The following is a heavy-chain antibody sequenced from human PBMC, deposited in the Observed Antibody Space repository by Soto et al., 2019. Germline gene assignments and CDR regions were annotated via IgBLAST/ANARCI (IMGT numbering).Heavy chain of an antibody. CDR1: GFTFSNYA. Sequence: EMQLLESGGGLVQPGGSRKLSCAASGFTFSNYAMSWVRQAPGKGLEWVSTISGRGGNTYYEDSVKGRFTISRDNSRNTLYLQMDRLRVEDSAVYSCAKAGCSGGTCYLYYFDYWGQGALFTVSS. D-gene: IGHD2-15*01. CDR3: AKAGCSGGTCYLYYFDY. V-gene: IGHV3-23*01. J-gene: IGHJ4*02. CDR2: ISGRGGNT.